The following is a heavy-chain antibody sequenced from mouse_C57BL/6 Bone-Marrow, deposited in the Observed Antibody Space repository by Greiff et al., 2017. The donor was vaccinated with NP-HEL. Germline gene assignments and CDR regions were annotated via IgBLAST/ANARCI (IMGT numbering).Heavy chain of an antibody. V-gene: IGHV5-4*03. CDR1: GFTFSSYA. J-gene: IGHJ2*01. D-gene: IGHD4-1*01. CDR2: ISDGGSYT. Sequence: DVMLVESGGGLVKPGGSLKLSCAASGFTFSSYAMSWVRQTPEKRLEWVATISDGGSYTYYPDNVKGRFTISRDNAKNNLYLQMSHLKSEDTAMYYCASGTGFDYWGQGTTLTVSS. CDR3: ASGTGFDY.